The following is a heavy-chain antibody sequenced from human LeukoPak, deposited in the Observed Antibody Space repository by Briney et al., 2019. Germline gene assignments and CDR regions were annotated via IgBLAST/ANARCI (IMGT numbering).Heavy chain of an antibody. CDR2: IWYDGSNK. V-gene: IGHV3-33*01. D-gene: IGHD3-10*01. J-gene: IGHJ4*02. CDR3: ARSALVRGVQEIDY. Sequence: GGSLRLSCAASGFTFSSYGMHWVRQAPGKGLEWVAVIWYDGSNKYYADSVKGRFTISRDNSKNTLYLQMNSLRAEETAVYYCARSALVRGVQEIDYWGQGTLVTVSS. CDR1: GFTFSSYG.